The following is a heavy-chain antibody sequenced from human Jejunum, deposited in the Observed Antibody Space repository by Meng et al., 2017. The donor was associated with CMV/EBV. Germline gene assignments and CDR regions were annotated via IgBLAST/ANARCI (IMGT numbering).Heavy chain of an antibody. CDR1: GCTYSNFW. CDR3: VREDIVVFDY. V-gene: IGHV3-7*01. Sequence: CAVSGCTYSNFWMSWVRQAPGMGLEWVANIKQDGSATYYADSVKGRFTISRDNAKNSLYLQMDNLRADDTAVYYCVREDIVVFDYWGQGTRVTVSS. CDR2: IKQDGSAT. J-gene: IGHJ4*02. D-gene: IGHD2-15*01.